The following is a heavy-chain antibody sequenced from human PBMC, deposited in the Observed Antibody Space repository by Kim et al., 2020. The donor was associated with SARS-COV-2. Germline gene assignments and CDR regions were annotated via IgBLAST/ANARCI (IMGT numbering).Heavy chain of an antibody. V-gene: IGHV4-61*02. CDR3: AGLSDPYYYHGLGMDV. CDR1: GGSISSGSYY. J-gene: IGHJ6*02. CDR2: IYTSGST. Sequence: SETLSLTCTVSGGSISSGSYYWSWIRQPAGKGLEWIGRIYTSGSTNYNPSLKSRVTISVDTSKNQFSLKLSSVTAADTAVYYCAGLSDPYYYHGLGMDVWGQGTTVTVSS. D-gene: IGHD3-10*01.